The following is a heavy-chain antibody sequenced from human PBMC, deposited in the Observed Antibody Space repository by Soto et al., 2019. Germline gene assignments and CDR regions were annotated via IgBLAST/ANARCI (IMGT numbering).Heavy chain of an antibody. CDR2: ISGSGGST. D-gene: IGHD3-3*01. J-gene: IGHJ6*03. CDR3: AKAGTIFGVVIYYYYYMDV. Sequence: EVQLLESGGGLVQPGGSLRLSCAASGFTFSSYAMSWVRQAPGKGLEWVSAISGSGGSTYYADSVKGRFTISRDNSKNTPYLQMNSLRAEDTAVYYCAKAGTIFGVVIYYYYYMDVWGKGTTVTVSS. V-gene: IGHV3-23*01. CDR1: GFTFSSYA.